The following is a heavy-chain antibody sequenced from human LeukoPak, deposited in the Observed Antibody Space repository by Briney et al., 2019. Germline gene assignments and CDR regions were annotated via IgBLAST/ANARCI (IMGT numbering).Heavy chain of an antibody. CDR2: ISSSSYI. CDR1: GFIFSSYS. V-gene: IGHV3-21*01. D-gene: IGHD4-17*01. Sequence: GGSLRLSCEASGFIFSSYSMNWVRQAPGKGLEWVSSISSSSYIYYADSVKGRFTISRDNAKNSLYLQMNSVRAEDTAVYYCARGTTVTDNWFDPWGQGTLVTVSS. CDR3: ARGTTVTDNWFDP. J-gene: IGHJ5*02.